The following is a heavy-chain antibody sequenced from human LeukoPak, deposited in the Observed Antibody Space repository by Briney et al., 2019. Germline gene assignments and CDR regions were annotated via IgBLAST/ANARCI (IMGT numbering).Heavy chain of an antibody. CDR3: ARVGLLWFGEFPIGFDY. CDR2: INAGNGNT. J-gene: IGHJ4*02. D-gene: IGHD3-10*01. Sequence: GASVKVSCKASGGTFSSYAISWVRQAPGQGLEWMGWINAGNGNTKYSQKFQGRVTITRDTSASTAYMELSSLRSEDTAVYYCARVGLLWFGEFPIGFDYWGQGTLVTVSS. CDR1: GGTFSSYA. V-gene: IGHV1-3*01.